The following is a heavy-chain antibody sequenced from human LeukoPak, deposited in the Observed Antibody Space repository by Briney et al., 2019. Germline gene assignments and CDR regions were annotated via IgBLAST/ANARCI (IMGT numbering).Heavy chain of an antibody. CDR3: ASGIKSILVGAHDAFDI. CDR2: INPNSGGT. V-gene: IGHV1-2*02. CDR1: GYTFTGYY. D-gene: IGHD1-26*01. Sequence: ASVKVSCKASGYTFTGYYIHWVRQAPGQGLEWMGWINPNSGGTNYAQKFQGRVTMTRDTPISTAYMELSRLRSDDTAVYYCASGIKSILVGAHDAFDIWGQGTMVTVSS. J-gene: IGHJ3*02.